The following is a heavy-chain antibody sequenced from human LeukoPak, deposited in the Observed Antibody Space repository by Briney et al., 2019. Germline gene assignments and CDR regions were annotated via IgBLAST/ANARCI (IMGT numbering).Heavy chain of an antibody. D-gene: IGHD3-22*01. CDR1: GFNFSNYA. CDR2: ISYDGGNE. Sequence: GGSLRHSCSASGFNFSNYAMHWVRQAPGKGLAWVAVISYDGGNEYYADSVKGRFAISRDNSKNTLYLQMNSLTAEDTAVYYCANLYYYDSTGYEVNAFDIWGQGTMVTVSS. V-gene: IGHV3-30*18. J-gene: IGHJ3*02. CDR3: ANLYYYDSTGYEVNAFDI.